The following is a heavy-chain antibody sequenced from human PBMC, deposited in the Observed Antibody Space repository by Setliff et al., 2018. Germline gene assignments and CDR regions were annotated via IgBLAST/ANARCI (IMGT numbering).Heavy chain of an antibody. CDR1: GGSFTNYY. CDR3: RYWSGYYNNDY. Sequence: PSETLSLTCTVYGGSFTNYYWGWIRQSPGKGLEWIGEINHSGSTNYNPSLKSRLSISVDASTNQFSLKLTSVSAADTAVYYCRYWSGYYNNDYWGQGTLVTVSS. V-gene: IGHV4-34*01. CDR2: INHSGST. J-gene: IGHJ4*02. D-gene: IGHD3-3*01.